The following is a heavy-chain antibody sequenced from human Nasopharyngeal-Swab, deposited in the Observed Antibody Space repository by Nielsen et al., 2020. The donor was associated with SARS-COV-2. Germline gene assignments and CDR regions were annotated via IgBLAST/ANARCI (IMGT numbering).Heavy chain of an antibody. J-gene: IGHJ6*02. CDR1: GFTFDDYA. D-gene: IGHD2-8*02. CDR3: ARLSGDYYYGMDV. V-gene: IGHV3-9*01. CDR2: ISWNSGSI. Sequence: SLKISCAASGFTFDDYAMHWVRQAPGKGLEWVSGISWNSGSIGYADSVKGRFTISRDNAKNSLYLQMNSLRAEDTALYYCARLSGDYYYGMDVWGQGTTVTVSS.